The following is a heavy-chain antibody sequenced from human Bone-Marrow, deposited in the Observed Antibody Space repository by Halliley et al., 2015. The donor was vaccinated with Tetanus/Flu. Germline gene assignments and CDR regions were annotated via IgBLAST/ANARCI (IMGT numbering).Heavy chain of an antibody. J-gene: IGHJ6*02. D-gene: IGHD6-19*01. CDR2: IIPYGNI. CDR1: GGSFGDSGYY. Sequence: TLSLTCAVYGGSFGDSGYYWNWCHQPPGKGLEWIGEIIPYGNINYNQSLQSRVTISVDTSKNQFSLKLSSVSAADTAVYYCARGHRVSNGWGTYYNYGMDAWGQGTAVSVSS. V-gene: IGHV4-34*01. CDR3: ARGHRVSNGWGTYYNYGMDA.